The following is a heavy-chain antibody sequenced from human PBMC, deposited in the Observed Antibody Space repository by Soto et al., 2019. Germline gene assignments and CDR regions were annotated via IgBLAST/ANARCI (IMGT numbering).Heavy chain of an antibody. Sequence: GGSLRLSCAASGFTVSSNYMSWVRQAPGKGLEWVSTISGSGGSTYYADSVKGRFTISRDNSKRTLYLQMNSLRAEDTAVYYCAKDDGGYYGSGSYSPWGQGTLVTVSS. J-gene: IGHJ5*02. CDR2: ISGSGGST. V-gene: IGHV3-23*01. CDR1: GFTVSSNY. CDR3: AKDDGGYYGSGSYSP. D-gene: IGHD3-10*01.